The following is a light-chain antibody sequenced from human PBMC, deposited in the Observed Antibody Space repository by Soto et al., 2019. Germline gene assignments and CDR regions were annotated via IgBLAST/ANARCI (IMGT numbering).Light chain of an antibody. CDR1: QSVGDTF. J-gene: IGKJ5*01. Sequence: EIVLTQSPGTLSLSPGEKATLSCRASQSVGDTFLSWYQQKPGLAPRLLIYGVSNRATGIPDRFSGSGSGTEFTLTISSLQSEDSGIYYCLQDNDWPLSTFGQGTRLEIK. CDR2: GVS. V-gene: IGKV3D-7*01. CDR3: LQDNDWPLST.